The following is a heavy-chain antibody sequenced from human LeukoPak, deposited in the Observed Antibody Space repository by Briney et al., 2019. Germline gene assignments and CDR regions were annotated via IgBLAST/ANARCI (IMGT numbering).Heavy chain of an antibody. J-gene: IGHJ4*02. CDR3: AKGIASGKFYFDN. CDR1: GFTFNNYA. Sequence: PGGSLRLSCAASGFTFNNYAMSWVRQAPGKGLDWVSVISGSGGSTYYADSVKGRFTISRDNSKNTVYMQMNSLRAEDAAVYYCAKGIASGKFYFDNWGQGTLVTVSS. V-gene: IGHV3-23*01. CDR2: ISGSGGST. D-gene: IGHD2-21*01.